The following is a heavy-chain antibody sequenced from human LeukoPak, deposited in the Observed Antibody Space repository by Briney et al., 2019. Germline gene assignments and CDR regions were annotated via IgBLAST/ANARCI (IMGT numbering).Heavy chain of an antibody. CDR1: GYTFTGYY. J-gene: IGHJ4*02. D-gene: IGHD6-13*01. Sequence: ASVKVSCKASGYTFTGYYMHWVRQAPGQGLEWLGWIIPNSGGTNYSWKFQGRVTMTRDTSISTAYMELSRLRSDDTAVYYCARDQWIAAAGNILDYWGQGTLVTVSS. V-gene: IGHV1-2*02. CDR3: ARDQWIAAAGNILDY. CDR2: IIPNSGGT.